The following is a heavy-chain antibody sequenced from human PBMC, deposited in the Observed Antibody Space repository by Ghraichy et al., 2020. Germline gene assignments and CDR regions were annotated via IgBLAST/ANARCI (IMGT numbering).Heavy chain of an antibody. CDR3: ARDRYSSGWLAFDI. D-gene: IGHD6-19*01. V-gene: IGHV4-59*01. CDR1: GGSISSYY. Sequence: ESLNISCAVSGGSISSYYWRWIRQPPGKGLEWIGYIYYSGSTNYNPSLKSRVTISVDTSKNQFSLQLSSVTAADTAVYYCARDRYSSGWLAFDIWGQGTMVTVSS. J-gene: IGHJ3*02. CDR2: IYYSGST.